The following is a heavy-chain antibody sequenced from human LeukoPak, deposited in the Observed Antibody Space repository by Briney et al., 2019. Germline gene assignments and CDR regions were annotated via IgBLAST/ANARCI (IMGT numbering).Heavy chain of an antibody. CDR2: ISSSSSSI. CDR1: GFTFSIYA. Sequence: PGGSLRLSCGASGFTFSIYAMSWVRQAPGKGLEWVSSISSSSSSIYYADSVKGRFTISRDNAKNSLYLQMNSLRAEDTAVYYCARASGDIVETATMGSYWGQGTLATVSS. CDR3: ARASGDIVETATMGSY. V-gene: IGHV3-21*01. D-gene: IGHD5-18*01. J-gene: IGHJ4*02.